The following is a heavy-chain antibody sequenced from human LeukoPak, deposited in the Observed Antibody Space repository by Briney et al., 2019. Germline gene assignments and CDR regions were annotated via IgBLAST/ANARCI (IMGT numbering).Heavy chain of an antibody. CDR2: IISSSSYI. CDR3: AKDSPSRTATTEVPVDY. J-gene: IGHJ4*02. D-gene: IGHD1/OR15-1a*01. CDR1: GFSFRDYT. V-gene: IGHV3-21*01. Sequence: GGSLRLSCAASGFSFRDYTMNWVRQAPGKGLEWLASIISSSSYIYFANSVRGRFTISRDNAKNSLYLQMNSLRAEDTAVYYCAKDSPSRTATTEVPVDYWGQGTLVTVSS.